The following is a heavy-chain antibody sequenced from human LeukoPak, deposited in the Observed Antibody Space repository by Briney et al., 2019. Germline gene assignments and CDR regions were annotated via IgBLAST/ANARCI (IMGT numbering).Heavy chain of an antibody. V-gene: IGHV5-51*01. CDR1: GYSFTSYW. Sequence: GESLKISCKGSGYSFTSYWIGWVRQMPGKGLEWMGIIYPGDSDTRYSPSFQGQVTISADKSISTAYLQWSSLKASDTAMYYCARTNFRDGYNYGHPLDYWGQGTLVTVSS. CDR3: ARTNFRDGYNYGHPLDY. J-gene: IGHJ4*02. D-gene: IGHD5-24*01. CDR2: IYPGDSDT.